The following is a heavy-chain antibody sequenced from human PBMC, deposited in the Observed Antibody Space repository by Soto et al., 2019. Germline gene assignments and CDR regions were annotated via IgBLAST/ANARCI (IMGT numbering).Heavy chain of an antibody. CDR1: GGTFSTYS. J-gene: IGHJ4*02. Sequence: QVHLVQSGAEVKKPGSSVNVSCKASGGTFSTYSFSWVRQAPGQGLEWMGRIIPVFDVPNYAQKFQGRVTITADRSTRTVYMELSSLRSEDTAVYYCAREGLHYGSGSFWGQRTLITVSS. CDR3: AREGLHYGSGSF. D-gene: IGHD3-10*01. CDR2: IIPVFDVP. V-gene: IGHV1-69*04.